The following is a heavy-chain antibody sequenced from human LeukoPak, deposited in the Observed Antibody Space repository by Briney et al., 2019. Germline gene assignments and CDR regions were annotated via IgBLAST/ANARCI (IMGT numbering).Heavy chain of an antibody. V-gene: IGHV4-59*01. J-gene: IGHJ4*02. Sequence: SETLSLTCTVSGGSINDYYWSWIRQFPGKGLEWIGYIYYSGSTTYNPSLKSRVTISVDTSKNQFSLKLSSVTAADTAVYYCARKELAADYFDYWGQGTLVTVSS. CDR3: ARKELAADYFDY. CDR2: IYYSGST. CDR1: GGSINDYY. D-gene: IGHD6-13*01.